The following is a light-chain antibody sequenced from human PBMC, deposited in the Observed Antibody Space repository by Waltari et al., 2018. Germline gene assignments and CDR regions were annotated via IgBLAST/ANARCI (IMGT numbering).Light chain of an antibody. CDR3: QQAFSTPWT. V-gene: IGKV1-39*01. CDR1: QNIGRY. Sequence: DIQMTQSPSSLSASVGDRVTITCRASQNIGRYVNWYQQKAGRAPNLLIDAASSLQTGVPSRFSGSGSGTDFTLTISSLQPEDFASYHCQQAFSTPWTFGQGTKVEI. CDR2: AAS. J-gene: IGKJ1*01.